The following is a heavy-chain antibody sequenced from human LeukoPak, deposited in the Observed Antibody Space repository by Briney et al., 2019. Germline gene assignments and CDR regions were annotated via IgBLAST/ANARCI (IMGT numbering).Heavy chain of an antibody. D-gene: IGHD4-17*01. J-gene: IGHJ2*01. CDR2: INHSGST. CDR1: GGSFSGYY. V-gene: IGHV4-34*01. CDR3: ARGRPTVTTRWYFDL. Sequence: SETLCLTCAVYGGSFSGYYWSWIRQPPGKGLEWIGEINHSGSTNYNPSLKSRVTISVDTSKNQFSLKLSSVTAADTAVYYCARGRPTVTTRWYFDLWGRGTLVTVSS.